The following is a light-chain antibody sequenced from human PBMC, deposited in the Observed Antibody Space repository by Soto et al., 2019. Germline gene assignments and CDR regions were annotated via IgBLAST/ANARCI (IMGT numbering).Light chain of an antibody. V-gene: IGKV3-15*01. CDR1: QSVSIH. Sequence: ETLMTQSPGTLSVSLGERGSRSCMASQSVSIHLAWYQQKPGQAPRLLIYDTSTRATGIPARFSGSGSGTEFTLTISSLQSEDFAVYYCQQYSNWPPITFGQGTRLE. CDR3: QQYSNWPPIT. CDR2: DTS. J-gene: IGKJ5*01.